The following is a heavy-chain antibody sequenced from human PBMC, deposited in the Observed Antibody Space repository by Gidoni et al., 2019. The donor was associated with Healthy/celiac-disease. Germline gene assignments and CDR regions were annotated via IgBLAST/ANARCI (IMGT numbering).Heavy chain of an antibody. Sequence: EVQLVESGGGLVQPGRSLRLSCAASGFPFVDYAMHWVRQAPGKGLEWVSGISWNSGSIGYAVSVKGRFTISRDNAKNALYLQMNSLRVEDTALYYCTKGRAEEWLVEFGDYWGQGTLVTVSS. CDR1: GFPFVDYA. CDR3: TKGRAEEWLVEFGDY. J-gene: IGHJ4*02. CDR2: ISWNSGSI. D-gene: IGHD6-19*01. V-gene: IGHV3-9*01.